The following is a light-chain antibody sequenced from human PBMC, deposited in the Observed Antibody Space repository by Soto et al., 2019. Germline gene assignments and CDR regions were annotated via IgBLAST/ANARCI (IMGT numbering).Light chain of an antibody. J-gene: IGKJ3*01. Sequence: EMLMTQSPATLSVSPGERATLSCRASQSISTNVAWYQQKPGQPPRLLIYGASTRATGIPARFSGTGSGTEFTLTISSLQSEDFAVYYCQQYSNWPLSFGPGTKVDNK. V-gene: IGKV3-15*01. CDR3: QQYSNWPLS. CDR1: QSISTN. CDR2: GAS.